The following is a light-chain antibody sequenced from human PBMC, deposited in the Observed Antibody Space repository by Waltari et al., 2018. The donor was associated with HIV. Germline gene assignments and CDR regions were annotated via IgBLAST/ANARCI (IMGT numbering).Light chain of an antibody. J-gene: IGLJ2*01. CDR1: ALPKQY. CDR2: NDS. V-gene: IGLV3-25*03. CDR3: QSADSSGTYSVV. Sequence: SYELTQPPSVSVSPGQTARITCSGDALPKQYAYWYQQKPGQAPVLGIYNDSERPSGIPERFSGSSSGTTVTLTISGVQAEDEADYYCQSADSSGTYSVVFGGGTKLTVL.